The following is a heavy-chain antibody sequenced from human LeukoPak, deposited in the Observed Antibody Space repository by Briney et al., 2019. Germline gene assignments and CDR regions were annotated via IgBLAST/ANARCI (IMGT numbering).Heavy chain of an antibody. CDR2: INHSGST. Sequence: KSSETLSLTCAVYGGSFSGYYWSWIRQPPGKGLEWIGEINHSGSTNYNPSLKSRVTISVDTSKNQFSLKLSSVTAADTAVYYCARGQAEFRGAVDYWAQGTLVSVPS. V-gene: IGHV4-34*01. D-gene: IGHD3-10*01. J-gene: IGHJ4*02. CDR3: ARGQAEFRGAVDY. CDR1: GGSFSGYY.